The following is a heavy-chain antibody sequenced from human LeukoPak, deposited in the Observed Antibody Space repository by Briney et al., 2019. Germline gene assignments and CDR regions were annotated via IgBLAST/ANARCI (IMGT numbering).Heavy chain of an antibody. J-gene: IGHJ4*02. Sequence: GGSLRLSCAASGFTFSSYAMSWVRQAPGKGLEWVSGFYGSGDSTYYADSVKGRFTISRDNSKNTLYLQMNSLRAEDTAVYYCAKPNYYDSRGYLFDYWGQGTLVTVSS. CDR3: AKPNYYDSRGYLFDY. CDR2: FYGSGDST. V-gene: IGHV3-23*01. CDR1: GFTFSSYA. D-gene: IGHD3-22*01.